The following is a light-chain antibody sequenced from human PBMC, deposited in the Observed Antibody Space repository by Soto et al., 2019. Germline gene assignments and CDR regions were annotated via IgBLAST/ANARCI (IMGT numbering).Light chain of an antibody. Sequence: EIVLTQSPAILSLSPGEKATLSCRASQSVSGSLGWYQQKPGQAPRLILYDASVRATGIPARFSGSGSGTDFTLTISSLEPEDFAVYYCQEGTYWPAFCGGTKVEIK. V-gene: IGKV3-11*01. CDR2: DAS. CDR1: QSVSGS. CDR3: QEGTYWPA. J-gene: IGKJ4*01.